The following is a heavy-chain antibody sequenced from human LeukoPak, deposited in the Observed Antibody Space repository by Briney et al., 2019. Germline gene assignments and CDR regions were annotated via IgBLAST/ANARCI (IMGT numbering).Heavy chain of an antibody. CDR1: GYSLSELS. CDR3: VVTRVAGLFDF. V-gene: IGHV1-24*01. Sequence: ASVKVSCKVSGYSLSELSMHWVRQAPGKGLEWMGGFAPENGETISAQKFQGRVTLTEDTSTDTTYMEMGSLKSEDTAVYYCVVTRVAGLFDFWGQGTLVTVSS. D-gene: IGHD6-19*01. J-gene: IGHJ4*02. CDR2: FAPENGET.